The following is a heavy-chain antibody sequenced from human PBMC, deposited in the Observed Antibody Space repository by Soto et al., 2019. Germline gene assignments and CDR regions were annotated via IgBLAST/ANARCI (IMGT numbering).Heavy chain of an antibody. V-gene: IGHV4-59*01. J-gene: IGHJ6*02. D-gene: IGHD3-22*01. Sequence: PSETLSLTCTVSGGSISSYYWSWIRQPPGKGLEWIGYIYYSGSTNYNPSLKSRVTISVDTSKNQFSLKLSSVTAADTAVYYCARVMSADSSGYYRHYYYYGMDVWGQGTTVTVSS. CDR1: GGSISSYY. CDR2: IYYSGST. CDR3: ARVMSADSSGYYRHYYYYGMDV.